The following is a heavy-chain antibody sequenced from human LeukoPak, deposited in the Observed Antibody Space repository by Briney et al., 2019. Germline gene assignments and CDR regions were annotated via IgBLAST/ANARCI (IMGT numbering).Heavy chain of an antibody. Sequence: ASVKVSCKASGYIFTSYDINWVRQATGQGLEWMGWMNPNSGDTGYAQTFLGRVTLTRDTSISTAYMELSSLRSEDTAVYYCARGLEGWYMDVWGKGTTVTVSS. J-gene: IGHJ6*03. V-gene: IGHV1-8*01. CDR1: GYIFTSYD. CDR2: MNPNSGDT. D-gene: IGHD5-24*01. CDR3: ARGLEGWYMDV.